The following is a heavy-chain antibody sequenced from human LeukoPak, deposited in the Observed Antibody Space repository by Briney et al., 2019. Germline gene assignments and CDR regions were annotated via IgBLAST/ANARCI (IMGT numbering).Heavy chain of an antibody. J-gene: IGHJ4*02. CDR3: AKVGAVADFDY. CDR2: ISGSGGST. V-gene: IGHV3-23*01. Sequence: GGSPRHSSAASGFTFCSSAMSWGRHAPGEGLEWVSAISGSGGSTYYADSVKGRFTISRDNSKNTLYLQMNSLRAEDTAVYYCAKVGAVADFDYWGQGTLVTVSS. D-gene: IGHD6-19*01. CDR1: GFTFCSSA.